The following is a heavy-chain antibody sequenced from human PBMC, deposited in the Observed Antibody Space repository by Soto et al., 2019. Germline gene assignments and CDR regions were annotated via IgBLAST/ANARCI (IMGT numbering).Heavy chain of an antibody. CDR1: GFTFSSYS. D-gene: IGHD4-17*01. CDR3: ARDGLRSQLGGYYYYYMDV. J-gene: IGHJ6*03. CDR2: ISSSSSTI. V-gene: IGHV3-48*01. Sequence: GGSLRLSCAASGFTFSSYSMNWVRQAPGKGLEWVSYISSSSSTIYYADSVKGRFTISRDNAKNSLYLQMNSLRAEDTAVYYCARDGLRSQLGGYYYYYMDVWGKGTTVTVSS.